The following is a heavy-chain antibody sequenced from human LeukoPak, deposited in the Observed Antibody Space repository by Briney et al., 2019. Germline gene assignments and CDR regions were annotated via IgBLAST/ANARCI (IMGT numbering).Heavy chain of an antibody. V-gene: IGHV3-13*01. CDR2: IGIRGDT. CDR3: ARGGIQVSGIDEFDY. J-gene: IGHJ4*02. CDR1: GFTFIDYD. D-gene: IGHD6-19*01. Sequence: GGSLRLSCAASGFTFIDYDLHWVRQVIGKGLEWVSAIGIRGDTHYSGSVKGRFTISRENAESSLYLQMNSLRAEDTAVYYCARGGIQVSGIDEFDYWGQGTLVSVSS.